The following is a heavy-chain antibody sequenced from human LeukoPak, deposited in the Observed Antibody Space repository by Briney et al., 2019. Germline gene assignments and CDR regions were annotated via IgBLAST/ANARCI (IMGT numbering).Heavy chain of an antibody. Sequence: GGSLRLSCAVSGFTFSSYAVSWVRQAPGKGLEWVSAISGSGGSTYYADSVKGRFTISRDNSKNTLYLQMNSLRVEDTAVYYCAKDPRVGATNYFDYWGQGTLVTVSS. CDR3: AKDPRVGATNYFDY. CDR2: ISGSGGST. V-gene: IGHV3-23*01. J-gene: IGHJ4*02. D-gene: IGHD1-26*01. CDR1: GFTFSSYA.